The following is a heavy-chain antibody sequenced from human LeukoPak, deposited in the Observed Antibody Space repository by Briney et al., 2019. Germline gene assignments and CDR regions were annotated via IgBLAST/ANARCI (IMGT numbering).Heavy chain of an antibody. V-gene: IGHV4-34*01. CDR2: INHSGST. D-gene: IGHD6-19*01. CDR1: GGSFSGYY. Sequence: SETLSLTCAVYGGSFSGYYWSWIRQPPGKGLEWIGEINHSGSTNYNPSLKSRVTISVDTPKNQFSLKLSSVTAADTAVYYCARVPEYSSGWYFTQRTNYYFDYWGQGTLVTVSS. J-gene: IGHJ4*02. CDR3: ARVPEYSSGWYFTQRTNYYFDY.